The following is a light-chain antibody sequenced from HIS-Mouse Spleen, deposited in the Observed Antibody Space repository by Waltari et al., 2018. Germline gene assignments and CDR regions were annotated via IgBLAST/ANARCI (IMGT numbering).Light chain of an antibody. CDR1: QGISSY. CDR3: QQYYSYPLT. V-gene: IGKV1-8*01. CDR2: AAS. Sequence: AIRMTQSPSSLSASTVDRATITCRASQGISSYLAWYQQKPGKAPKLLIYAASTMQSGVPSKFSGSGSGTAFTLTISCLQSEDFATSYCQQYYSYPLTFGGGTKVEIK. J-gene: IGKJ4*01.